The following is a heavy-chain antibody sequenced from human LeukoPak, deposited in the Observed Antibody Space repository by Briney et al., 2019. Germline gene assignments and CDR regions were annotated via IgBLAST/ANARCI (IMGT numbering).Heavy chain of an antibody. Sequence: GGSPRLSCAASGFTFSSYWMHRVRQAPGKGLVWVSRINSDGSSTSYADSVKGRFTISRDNAKNTLYLQMNSLRAEDTAVYYCASLDVVVTASGRFDPWGQGTLVTVSS. CDR3: ASLDVVVTASGRFDP. CDR2: INSDGSST. V-gene: IGHV3-74*01. CDR1: GFTFSSYW. J-gene: IGHJ5*02. D-gene: IGHD2-21*02.